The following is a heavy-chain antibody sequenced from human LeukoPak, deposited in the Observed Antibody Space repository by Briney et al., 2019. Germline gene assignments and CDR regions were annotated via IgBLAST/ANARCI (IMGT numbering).Heavy chain of an antibody. Sequence: PGGSLRLSCAASGFTFSSYWMHWVRQAPGKGLVWVSRINTDGSSTSYADSVKGRFAISRDNAKNSLHLQMNSLRVEDTATYYCARDGGYCVKGVCYFDYWGQGTLVTVSS. CDR1: GFTFSSYW. J-gene: IGHJ4*02. CDR3: ARDGGYCVKGVCYFDY. V-gene: IGHV3-74*01. D-gene: IGHD2-15*01. CDR2: INTDGSST.